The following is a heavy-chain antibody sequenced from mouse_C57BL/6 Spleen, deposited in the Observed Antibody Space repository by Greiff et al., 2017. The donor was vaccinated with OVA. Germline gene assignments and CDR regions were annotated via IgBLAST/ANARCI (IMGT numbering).Heavy chain of an antibody. V-gene: IGHV1-4*01. CDR2: INPSSGYT. J-gene: IGHJ4*01. Sequence: VQLQQSGAELARPGASVKMSCKASGYTFTSYTMHWVKQRPGQGLEWIGYINPSSGYTKYNQKFKDKATLTADKSSSTAYMQLSSLTSEDSAVYYCARQLRDGAMDYWGQGTSVTVSS. CDR3: ARQLRDGAMDY. CDR1: GYTFTSYT. D-gene: IGHD3-2*02.